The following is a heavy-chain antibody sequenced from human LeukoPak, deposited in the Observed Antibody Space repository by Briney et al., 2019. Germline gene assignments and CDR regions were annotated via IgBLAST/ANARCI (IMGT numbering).Heavy chain of an antibody. Sequence: SETLSLTCAVSGGSISSSHHYWSWIRQPAGKGLEWIGRIYTSGSTNYNPSLKSRVTISVDTSKNQFSLKLSSVTAADTAVYYCARGAPHFDYWGQGTLVTVSS. CDR1: GGSISSSHHY. J-gene: IGHJ4*02. CDR2: IYTSGST. CDR3: ARGAPHFDY. V-gene: IGHV4-61*02.